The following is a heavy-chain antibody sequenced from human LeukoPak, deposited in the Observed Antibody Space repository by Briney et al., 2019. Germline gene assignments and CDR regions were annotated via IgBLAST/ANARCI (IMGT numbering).Heavy chain of an antibody. Sequence: GGSLRLSCAASGFTFSTYGMHWVRQAPGKGLEWVAFIQYDGTNKYYADSVKGRFTIARDNSKNTLYLQMNSLRPEDTAVYCCAKDQGDDFWSGQRVIDYWGQGSLVTVSS. V-gene: IGHV3-30*02. CDR1: GFTFSTYG. J-gene: IGHJ4*02. CDR2: IQYDGTNK. CDR3: AKDQGDDFWSGQRVIDY. D-gene: IGHD3-3*01.